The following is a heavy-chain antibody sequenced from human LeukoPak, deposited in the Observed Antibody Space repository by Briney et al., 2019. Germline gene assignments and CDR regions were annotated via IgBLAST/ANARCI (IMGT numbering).Heavy chain of an antibody. Sequence: SQTLSLTCTVSGGSISSGSYYWSWIRQPAGKGLEWIGRIYTSGSTNYNPSLKSRVTISVDTSKNQFSLKLSSVTAAHTAVYYCARGYCCSTSCYWRYWGQGTLVSVSS. D-gene: IGHD2-2*01. CDR3: ARGYCCSTSCYWRY. CDR1: GGSISSGSYY. CDR2: IYTSGST. J-gene: IGHJ4*02. V-gene: IGHV4-61*02.